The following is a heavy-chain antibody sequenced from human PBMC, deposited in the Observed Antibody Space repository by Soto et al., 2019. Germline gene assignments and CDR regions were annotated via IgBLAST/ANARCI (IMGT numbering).Heavy chain of an antibody. V-gene: IGHV1-18*01. J-gene: IGHJ6*02. Sequence: ASVNVSCKTSGYTFSNYGINWVRQAPGQGLEWMGWISGYNGNTNYAQTVQGRVTMTTDTSTGTVYMELRSLKPDDTAIYYCSRFIMVGGWFDPNYYHGMDVWGQGTTVTVSS. CDR1: GYTFSNYG. CDR2: ISGYNGNT. D-gene: IGHD6-19*01. CDR3: SRFIMVGGWFDPNYYHGMDV.